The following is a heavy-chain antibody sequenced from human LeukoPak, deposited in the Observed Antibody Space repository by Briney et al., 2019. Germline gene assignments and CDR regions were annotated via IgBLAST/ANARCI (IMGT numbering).Heavy chain of an antibody. CDR2: INPNSGGT. J-gene: IGHJ6*02. D-gene: IGHD3-10*01. CDR1: GYTFTGYY. Sequence: GASVKVSCKASGYTFTGYYMHWVRQAPGQGLEWMGWINPNSGGTNYAQKLQGRVTMTTDTSTSTAYMELRSLRSDDTAVYYCARDHRHVPYYYGSGSYPKLLYYYYGMDVWGQGTTVTVSS. V-gene: IGHV1-2*02. CDR3: ARDHRHVPYYYGSGSYPKLLYYYYGMDV.